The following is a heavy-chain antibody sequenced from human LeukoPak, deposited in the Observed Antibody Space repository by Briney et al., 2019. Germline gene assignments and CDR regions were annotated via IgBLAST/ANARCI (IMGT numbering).Heavy chain of an antibody. Sequence: GESLKISCKGSGYSFTSYWIGWVRQMPGKGLEWVGIIYPGDSDTRYSPSFQGQVTISADKSISTAYLQWSSLKASDTAMYYCARLGTMVRGVITPHYYYGMDVWGQGTTVTVSS. CDR1: GYSFTSYW. V-gene: IGHV5-51*01. CDR2: IYPGDSDT. D-gene: IGHD3-10*01. CDR3: ARLGTMVRGVITPHYYYGMDV. J-gene: IGHJ6*02.